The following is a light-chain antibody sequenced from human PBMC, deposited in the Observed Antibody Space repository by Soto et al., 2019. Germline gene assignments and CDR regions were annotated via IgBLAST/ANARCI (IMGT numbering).Light chain of an antibody. Sequence: TVLTQSPGTLSLSPAERATLSCRASQSVSSYLAWYQQKPGQAPRLLIYDASNRATGIPAGFSGSGSGTKFTLTISSLEPEDFAVYYCQQRSNWPITFGQGTKVDI. J-gene: IGKJ1*01. CDR2: DAS. CDR3: QQRSNWPIT. CDR1: QSVSSY. V-gene: IGKV3-11*01.